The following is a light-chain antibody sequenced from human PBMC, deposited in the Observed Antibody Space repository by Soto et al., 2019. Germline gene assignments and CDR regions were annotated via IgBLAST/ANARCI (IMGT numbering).Light chain of an antibody. CDR3: QQYGNSRT. V-gene: IGKV3-20*01. J-gene: IGKJ1*01. CDR1: QSVSSNY. Sequence: EIVLTQSPGTLSFSPGERASLSCRARQSVSSNYLAWYQQKPGQAPRLLIYGASSRATGIPDRFSGSGSGTDFTLTISRMEPEDFAVYYCQQYGNSRTFGQGTKV. CDR2: GAS.